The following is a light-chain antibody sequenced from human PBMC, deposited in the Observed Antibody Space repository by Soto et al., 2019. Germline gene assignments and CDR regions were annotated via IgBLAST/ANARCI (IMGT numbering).Light chain of an antibody. CDR3: QSYDTGLTDVV. CDR1: RSNIGAGYD. Sequence: QSVLTQPPSVSGAPGQRVTISCTGSRSNIGAGYDVHWYQQLPGTGPRLIINGALNGPSGAPERFSGSKSGTSASLVISGLQDEDEAEYDCQSYDTGLTDVVFGGGTQLTVL. CDR2: GAL. J-gene: IGLJ2*01. V-gene: IGLV1-40*01.